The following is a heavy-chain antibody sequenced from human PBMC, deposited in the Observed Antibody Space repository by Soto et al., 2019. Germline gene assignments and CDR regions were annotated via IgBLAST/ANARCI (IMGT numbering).Heavy chain of an antibody. Sequence: QVQLVESGGGVVQPGRSLRLSCAASGFTFHRYGLHWVRQAPGKGLEWVAVIIYDGSRQYYADSVKGRFTVSRDNSNNALFLQMKSLRAEDRGVYYCEKDGYCSSAGCPIGFHFEYCGQGALVTVSS. CDR1: GFTFHRYG. CDR3: EKDGYCSSAGCPIGFHFEY. CDR2: IIYDGSRQ. V-gene: IGHV3-30*18. D-gene: IGHD2-2*03. J-gene: IGHJ4*02.